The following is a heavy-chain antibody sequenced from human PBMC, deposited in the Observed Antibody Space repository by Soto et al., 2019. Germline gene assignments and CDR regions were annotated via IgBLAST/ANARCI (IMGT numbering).Heavy chain of an antibody. Sequence: GESLKISCKGSGYIFANDWIAWVRQMPGKGLEWMGIIFPGDSDTRYSPSFQGQVTISADKSINTAYLQWGSLKDSDTAVYYCARRLAAHPYFDFWGQGALVTVSS. D-gene: IGHD6-6*01. CDR1: GYIFANDW. CDR2: IFPGDSDT. J-gene: IGHJ4*02. CDR3: ARRLAAHPYFDF. V-gene: IGHV5-51*01.